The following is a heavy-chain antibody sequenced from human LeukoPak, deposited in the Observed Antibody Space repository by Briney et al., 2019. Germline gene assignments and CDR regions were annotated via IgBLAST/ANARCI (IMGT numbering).Heavy chain of an antibody. D-gene: IGHD5-12*01. Sequence: GGSLRLSCAASGFTLSAHWMSWIRQAPGKGPEWVANIKEDGSEIYYVDSVKGRFTISRDIAKNSLYLQMNSLRVEDTAVYYCARLSGETTIYDYWGQGTLVTVSS. J-gene: IGHJ4*02. CDR1: GFTLSAHW. CDR2: IKEDGSEI. CDR3: ARLSGETTIYDY. V-gene: IGHV3-7*01.